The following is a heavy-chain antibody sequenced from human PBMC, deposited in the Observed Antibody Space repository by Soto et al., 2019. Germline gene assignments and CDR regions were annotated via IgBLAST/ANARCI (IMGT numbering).Heavy chain of an antibody. V-gene: IGHV1-69*01. CDR2: IIPIFGTA. D-gene: IGHD6-6*01. CDR1: GGTFSSYA. J-gene: IGHJ5*02. CDR3: ARPLGGFSSSSPWFDP. Sequence: QVQLVQSGAEVQKPGSSVKVSCKASGGTFSSYAISWVRQAPGQGLEWMGGIIPIFGTANYAQKFQGRVTITADESTSTAYMELSSLRSEDTAVYYCARPLGGFSSSSPWFDPWGQGTLVTVSS.